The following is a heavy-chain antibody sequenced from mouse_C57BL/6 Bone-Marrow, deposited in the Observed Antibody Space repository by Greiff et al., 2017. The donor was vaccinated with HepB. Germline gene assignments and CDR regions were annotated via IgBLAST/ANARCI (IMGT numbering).Heavy chain of an antibody. Sequence: EVHLVESGGDLVKPGGSLKLSCAASGFTFSSYGMSWVRQTPDKRLEWVATISSGGSYTYYPDSVKGRFTISRDNAKNTLYLQMSSLKSEDTAMYYCARQDYYGTDYYAMDYWGQGTSVTVSS. CDR1: GFTFSSYG. V-gene: IGHV5-6*01. D-gene: IGHD1-1*01. J-gene: IGHJ4*01. CDR3: ARQDYYGTDYYAMDY. CDR2: ISSGGSYT.